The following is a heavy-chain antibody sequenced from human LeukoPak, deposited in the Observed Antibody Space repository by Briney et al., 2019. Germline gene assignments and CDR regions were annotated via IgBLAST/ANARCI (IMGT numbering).Heavy chain of an antibody. CDR3: ASAHCSSTSCPNWFDP. V-gene: IGHV1-69*05. J-gene: IGHJ5*02. CDR2: IIPIFGTA. CDR1: GGTFSSYA. D-gene: IGHD2-2*01. Sequence: ASVKVSCKASGGTFSSYAISWVRQAPGQGLEWMGGIIPIFGTANYAQKFQGRVTITTDESTSTAYMELSSLRSEDTAVYYCASAHCSSTSCPNWFDPWGQGTLVTVSS.